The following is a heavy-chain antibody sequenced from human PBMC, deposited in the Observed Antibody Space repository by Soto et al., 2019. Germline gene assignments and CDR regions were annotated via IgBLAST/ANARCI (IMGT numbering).Heavy chain of an antibody. CDR2: IYPGDSDT. CDR1: GYSFTSYW. CDR3: ARLYDSSGYGRDFDY. D-gene: IGHD3-22*01. V-gene: IGHV5-51*01. J-gene: IGHJ4*02. Sequence: PGESLKISCKGSGYSFTSYWIGWVRQMPGKGLEWMGIIYPGDSDTRYNPSFQGQVTISADKSISTAYLQWSSLKASDTAMYYCARLYDSSGYGRDFDYWGQGTLVTVSS.